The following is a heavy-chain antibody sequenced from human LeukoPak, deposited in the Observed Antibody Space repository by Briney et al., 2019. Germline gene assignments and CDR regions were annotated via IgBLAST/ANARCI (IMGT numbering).Heavy chain of an antibody. V-gene: IGHV1-18*01. Sequence: ASVKVSFKASGYTFTSYGISWVRQAPGQGLEWMGWISAYNGNTNYAQKLQGRVTMTTDTSTSTAYMELRSLRSDDTAVYYCARDLITGIAVAEDYWGQGTLVTVSS. D-gene: IGHD6-19*01. CDR3: ARDLITGIAVAEDY. CDR1: GYTFTSYG. J-gene: IGHJ4*02. CDR2: ISAYNGNT.